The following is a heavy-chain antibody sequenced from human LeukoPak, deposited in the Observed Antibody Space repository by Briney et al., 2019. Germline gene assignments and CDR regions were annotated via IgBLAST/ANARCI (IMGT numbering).Heavy chain of an antibody. CDR3: VLLPAWRRYDEDWYFDL. Sequence: PSETLSLTCIVSGGSISSYYWSWIRQPPGKGLEWIGYIYYSRSTNYNPSLKSRVTISVDTSKNQFSLKLSSVTAADTAVYYCVLLPAWRRYDEDWYFDLWGRGTLVTVSS. J-gene: IGHJ2*01. CDR1: GGSISSYY. V-gene: IGHV4-59*01. CDR2: IYYSRST. D-gene: IGHD3-10*01.